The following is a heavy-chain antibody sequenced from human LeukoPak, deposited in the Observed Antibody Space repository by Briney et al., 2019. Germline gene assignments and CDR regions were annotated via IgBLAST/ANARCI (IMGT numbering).Heavy chain of an antibody. Sequence: ASVKVSCKASGGTFSSYAISWVRQAPGQGLEWMGRIIPILGIANYAQKFQGRVTITADKSTSTAYMELSSLRSEDTAVYYCASSIAAAAGDAFDIWGQGTMVTVSS. CDR1: GGTFSSYA. CDR3: ASSIAAAAGDAFDI. V-gene: IGHV1-69*04. CDR2: IIPILGIA. J-gene: IGHJ3*02. D-gene: IGHD6-13*01.